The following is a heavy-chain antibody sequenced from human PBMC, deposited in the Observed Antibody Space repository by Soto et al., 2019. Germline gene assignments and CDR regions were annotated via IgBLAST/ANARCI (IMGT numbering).Heavy chain of an antibody. CDR1: GGSFSGYY. CDR3: AREYDYGDRGYYYYMDV. CDR2: INHSGST. J-gene: IGHJ6*03. Sequence: SETLSLTCAVYGGSFSGYYWSWIRQPPGKGLEWIGEINHSGSTNYNPSLKSRVTISVDTSKNQFSLKLSSVTAADTAVYYCAREYDYGDRGYYYYMDVWGKGTTVTVSS. D-gene: IGHD4-17*01. V-gene: IGHV4-34*01.